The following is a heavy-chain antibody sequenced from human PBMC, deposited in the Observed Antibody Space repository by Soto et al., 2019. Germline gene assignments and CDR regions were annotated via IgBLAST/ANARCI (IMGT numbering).Heavy chain of an antibody. Sequence: GASVKVSCKASGYTFTSYDISWVRQAPGQGLEWMGWISAYNGNTNYAQKLQGRVTMTTDTSTSTAYMELRSLRSDDTAVYYCARDATITMVRGVISNFDYWGQGTQVTVSS. CDR2: ISAYNGNT. J-gene: IGHJ4*02. D-gene: IGHD3-10*01. CDR3: ARDATITMVRGVISNFDY. V-gene: IGHV1-18*04. CDR1: GYTFTSYD.